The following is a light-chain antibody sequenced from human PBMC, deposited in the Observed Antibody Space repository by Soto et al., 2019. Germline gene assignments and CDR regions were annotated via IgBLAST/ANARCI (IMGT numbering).Light chain of an antibody. Sequence: EIALTQSPGTLSLSPGERATLSCRASQGVGSKFLAWYQQKPGQAPRLLIYAASTRATGIPDRFSGIGSGTVFPLTISRMEPEDFAVYYCQQDCISPCMTFGQGTRLEIE. CDR3: QQDCISPCMT. CDR1: QGVGSKF. CDR2: AAS. J-gene: IGKJ5*01. V-gene: IGKV3-20*01.